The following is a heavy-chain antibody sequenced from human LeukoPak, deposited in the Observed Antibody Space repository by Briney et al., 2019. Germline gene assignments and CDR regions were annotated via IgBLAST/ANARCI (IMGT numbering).Heavy chain of an antibody. CDR2: INRDGSTP. CDR3: ARDFYTGHY. CDR1: GFTFTTYW. Sequence: GGSLGLSCAASGFTFTTYWMHWVRQAPGKGLVWVSGINRDGSTPIYADSVKGRFTISRDNANNTLYLQMNSLRAEDTAVYYCARDFYTGHYWGQGTLVTVSS. V-gene: IGHV3-74*01. J-gene: IGHJ4*02. D-gene: IGHD3-16*01.